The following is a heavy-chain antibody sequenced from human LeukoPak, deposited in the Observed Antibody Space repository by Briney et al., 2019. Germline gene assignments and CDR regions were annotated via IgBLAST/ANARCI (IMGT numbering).Heavy chain of an antibody. CDR3: ARGPQWRGDYYYMDV. CDR2: MNPNSGNK. Sequence: ASVKVSCKASGYSFTNFDINWVRQAIGQGLEWMGWMNPNSGNKGYAQKFQGRVTMTMNTSITTAYMELSSLRSEDTAVYYCARGPQWRGDYYYMDVWGRGTTVTVSS. CDR1: GYSFTNFD. D-gene: IGHD6-19*01. J-gene: IGHJ6*03. V-gene: IGHV1-8*01.